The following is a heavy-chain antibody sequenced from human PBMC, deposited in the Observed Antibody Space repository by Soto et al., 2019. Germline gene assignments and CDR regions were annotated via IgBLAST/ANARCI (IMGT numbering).Heavy chain of an antibody. D-gene: IGHD6-13*01. V-gene: IGHV5-51*01. CDR3: ARQVAAEGNLFDY. J-gene: IGHJ4*02. CDR2: IYPGDSDT. CDR1: GYSFTSYW. Sequence: GESLKISCKGSGYSFTSYWIGWVRQMPGKGLEWMGIIYPGDSDTRYSPSFQGQVTISADKSIGTAYLQWSSLKASDTAMYYCARQVAAEGNLFDYWGQGTLVTVSS.